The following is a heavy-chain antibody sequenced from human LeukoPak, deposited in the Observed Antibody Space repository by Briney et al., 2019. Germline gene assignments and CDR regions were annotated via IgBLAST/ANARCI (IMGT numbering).Heavy chain of an antibody. V-gene: IGHV4-31*03. CDR2: IYYSGST. CDR3: ARGEGSYYKEQRTPYYYYGMDV. D-gene: IGHD3-10*01. Sequence: SETLSLTCTVSGGSISSGGYYWSWIRQHPGKGLEWIGYIYYSGSTYYNPSLKSRVTISVDTSKNQFSLKLSSVTAADTAVYYCARGEGSYYKEQRTPYYYYGMDVWGQGTTVTVSS. CDR1: GGSISSGGYY. J-gene: IGHJ6*02.